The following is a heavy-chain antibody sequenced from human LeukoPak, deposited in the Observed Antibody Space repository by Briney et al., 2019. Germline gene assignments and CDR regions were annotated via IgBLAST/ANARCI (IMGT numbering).Heavy chain of an antibody. D-gene: IGHD5-12*01. J-gene: IGHJ3*02. CDR2: ISWNSGSI. Sequence: PGGSLRLSCAASGFTFDDYAMHWVRQAPGKGLEWVSGISWNSGSIGYADSVKGRITISRDNAKNSLYLQMNSLRAEDTALYYCAKDVGWLHKDAAFDIWGQGTMVTVSS. CDR3: AKDVGWLHKDAAFDI. CDR1: GFTFDDYA. V-gene: IGHV3-9*01.